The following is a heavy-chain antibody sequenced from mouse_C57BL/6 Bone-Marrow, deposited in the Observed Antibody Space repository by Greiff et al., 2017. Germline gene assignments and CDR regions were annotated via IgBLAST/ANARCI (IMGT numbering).Heavy chain of an antibody. D-gene: IGHD2-5*01. CDR2: INPSSGYT. Sequence: VPRVESGAELAKPGASVKLSCKASGYTFTSYWMHWVKQRPGQGLEWIGYINPSSGYTKYNQKFKEKATLTADESASAAYMQLSSLTYEDSAVYYCALYYSNPYAMDYWGKGTSVTVSS. CDR3: ALYYSNPYAMDY. V-gene: IGHV1-7*01. J-gene: IGHJ4*01. CDR1: GYTFTSYW.